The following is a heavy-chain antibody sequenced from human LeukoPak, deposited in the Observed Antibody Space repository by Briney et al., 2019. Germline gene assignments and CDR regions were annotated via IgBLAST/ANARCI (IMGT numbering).Heavy chain of an antibody. Sequence: PSETLSFTCAVYGGSFSGYYWSWIRQPPGKGLEWIGEINHSGSTNYNPSLKSRVTISVDTSKNQFSLKLSSVTAADTAVYYCARVRECSSTSCYAKLTGFDPWGQGTLVTVSS. CDR2: INHSGST. CDR1: GGSFSGYY. CDR3: ARVRECSSTSCYAKLTGFDP. J-gene: IGHJ5*02. V-gene: IGHV4-34*01. D-gene: IGHD2-2*01.